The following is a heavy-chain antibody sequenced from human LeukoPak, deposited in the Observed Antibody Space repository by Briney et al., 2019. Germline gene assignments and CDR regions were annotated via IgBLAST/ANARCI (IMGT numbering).Heavy chain of an antibody. V-gene: IGHV3-49*04. Sequence: GGSLRLSCTASGFTFGDYAMSWVRQAPGKGLEWVGFIRSNVYGGTIEYAASVKGRFTISRDDSKSIANLQMNSLKTEDTAMYYCTRVVPAAIGDAFDMWGQGTMVTVSS. CDR1: GFTFGDYA. CDR2: IRSNVYGGTI. CDR3: TRVVPAAIGDAFDM. J-gene: IGHJ3*02. D-gene: IGHD2-2*01.